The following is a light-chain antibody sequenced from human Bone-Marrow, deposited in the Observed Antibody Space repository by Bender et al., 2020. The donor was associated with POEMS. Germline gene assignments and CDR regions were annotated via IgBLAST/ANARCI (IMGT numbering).Light chain of an antibody. Sequence: QSALTQPRSVSGSPGQSVTISCTGTSSDVGNYVSWYQHHPGKAPKLMIYAVTTRPSGVPDRFLGSKSGNTATLTISGTQAMDEADYYCQAWDTYSVIFGGGTKLTVL. CDR1: SSDVGNY. V-gene: IGLV2-11*01. CDR2: AVT. CDR3: QAWDTYSVI. J-gene: IGLJ2*01.